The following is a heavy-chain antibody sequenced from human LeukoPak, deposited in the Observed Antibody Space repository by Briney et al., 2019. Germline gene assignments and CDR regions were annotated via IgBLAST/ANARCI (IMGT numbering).Heavy chain of an antibody. CDR3: ASLFGVPYYYGSGRHRVPEKVWFDP. V-gene: IGHV4-34*01. Sequence: PSETLSLTCAVYGGSFSGYYWSWIRQPPGKGLEWIGEINHSGSTNYNPSLKSRVTISVDTSKNQFSLKLSSVTAADTAVYYCASLFGVPYYYGSGRHRVPEKVWFDPWGQGTLVTVSS. D-gene: IGHD3-10*01. CDR2: INHSGST. CDR1: GGSFSGYY. J-gene: IGHJ5*02.